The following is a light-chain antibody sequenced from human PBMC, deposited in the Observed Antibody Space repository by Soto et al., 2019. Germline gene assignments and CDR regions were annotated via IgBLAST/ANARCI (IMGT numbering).Light chain of an antibody. Sequence: DIQMTQSPSSLSASVGDRVTITCRASQSISSFLNWYQQKPGKAPKPLIYAASSLQSGVPARFSGSVSGIDFTLTISSLQPEDFATYDCQQSYSVPFTFCQGTKLEIK. V-gene: IGKV1-39*01. CDR3: QQSYSVPFT. CDR2: AAS. J-gene: IGKJ2*01. CDR1: QSISSF.